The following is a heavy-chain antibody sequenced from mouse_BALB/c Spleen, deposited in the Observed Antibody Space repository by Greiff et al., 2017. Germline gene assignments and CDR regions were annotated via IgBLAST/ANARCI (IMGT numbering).Heavy chain of an antibody. D-gene: IGHD2-3*01. CDR3: ARDGLLHAMDY. J-gene: IGHJ4*01. CDR2: IRNKANGYTT. V-gene: IGHV7-3*02. Sequence: EVQLVESGGGLVQPGGSLRLSCATSGFTFTDYYMSWVRQPPGKALEWLGFIRNKANGYTTEYSASVKGRFTISRDNSQSILYLQMNNLRAEDSATYYCARDGLLHAMDYWGQGTSVTVSS. CDR1: GFTFTDYY.